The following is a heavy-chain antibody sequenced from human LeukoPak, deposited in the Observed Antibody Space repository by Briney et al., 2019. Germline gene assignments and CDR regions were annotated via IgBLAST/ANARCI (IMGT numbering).Heavy chain of an antibody. CDR1: GFTFSSYW. CDR2: IKQDGSEK. D-gene: IGHD2-2*01. V-gene: IGHV3-7*01. CDR3: AREGGGCSSTSCYAS. J-gene: IGHJ4*02. Sequence: GGSLRLSCAASGFTFSSYWMSWVRQAPGKGLEWVANIKQDGSEKYYVDSVKGRFTISRDNAKNPLYLQMNSLRAEDTAVYYCAREGGGCSSTSCYASWGQGTLVTVSS.